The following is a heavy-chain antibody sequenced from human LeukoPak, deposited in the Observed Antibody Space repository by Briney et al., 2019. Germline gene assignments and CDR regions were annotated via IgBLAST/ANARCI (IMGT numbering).Heavy chain of an antibody. V-gene: IGHV4-59*01. D-gene: IGHD6-19*01. CDR3: AREGYSSGWYGSLGY. CDR2: IYYSGST. CDR1: GGSISSYY. J-gene: IGHJ4*02. Sequence: SETLSLTCTVPGGSISSYYWSWIRPPPGKGLEWIGYIYYSGSTNYNPSLKSRVTISVDTSKNQFSLKLSSVTAADTAVYYCAREGYSSGWYGSLGYWGQGTLVTVSS.